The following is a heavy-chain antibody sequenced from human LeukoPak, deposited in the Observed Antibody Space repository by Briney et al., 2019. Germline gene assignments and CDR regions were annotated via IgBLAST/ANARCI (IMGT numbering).Heavy chain of an antibody. V-gene: IGHV3-30*02. Sequence: PGGSLRLSCAASGFTFSSYGMHWVRQAPGKGLEWVAFIRYDGSNKYYADSVKGRFTISRDNSKNTLYLQMNSLRAEDTAVYYCAKTGGTIFAGYYYYYRDAWAKGPRSPSP. CDR3: AKTGGTIFAGYYYYYRDA. CDR2: IRYDGSNK. D-gene: IGHD3-3*01. J-gene: IGHJ6*03. CDR1: GFTFSSYG.